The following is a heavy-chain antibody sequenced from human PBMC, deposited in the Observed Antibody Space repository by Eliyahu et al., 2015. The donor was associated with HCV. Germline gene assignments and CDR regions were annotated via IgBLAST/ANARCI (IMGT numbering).Heavy chain of an antibody. D-gene: IGHD1-26*01. CDR2: ISYDENNK. CDR3: ARGYTGSCIDY. Sequence: QVHLVESGGGAVQPGGSLXLSXAAXGXTFSNHAMPWVRPPPGGGLEWVAVISYDENNKYYLDSVKGRFTVSXDNAKNTMYLEMNSLRDDDAAVYYCARGYTGSCIDYWGQGTLVTVSS. CDR1: GXTFSNHA. V-gene: IGHV3-30*04. J-gene: IGHJ4*02.